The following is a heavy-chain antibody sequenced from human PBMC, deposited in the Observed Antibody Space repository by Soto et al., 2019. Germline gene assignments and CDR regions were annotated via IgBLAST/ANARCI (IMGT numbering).Heavy chain of an antibody. Sequence: GGSLRLSCAASGFTFSSYAMSWVRQAPGKGLEWVSAISGSGGSTYYADSVKGRFTITRDNSKNTLYLQMNSLRAEDTAVYYCAKSRYFDWPQDYGMDVWGQGTTVTVSS. D-gene: IGHD3-9*01. CDR2: ISGSGGST. J-gene: IGHJ6*02. V-gene: IGHV3-23*01. CDR1: GFTFSSYA. CDR3: AKSRYFDWPQDYGMDV.